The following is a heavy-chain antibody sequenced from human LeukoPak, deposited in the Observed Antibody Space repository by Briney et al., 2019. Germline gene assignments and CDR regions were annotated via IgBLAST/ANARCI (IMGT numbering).Heavy chain of an antibody. CDR3: ARQAGGYSPPLSYGMDV. Sequence: PGRSLRLSCAAFGSTFSSYAMHWVRQAPGKGLEWVAVISYDGSNKYYADSVKGRFTISRDNSKNTLYLQMNSLRAEDTAVYYCARQAGGYSPPLSYGMDVWGQGTTVTVSS. CDR2: ISYDGSNK. V-gene: IGHV3-30-3*01. J-gene: IGHJ6*02. CDR1: GSTFSSYA. D-gene: IGHD5-18*01.